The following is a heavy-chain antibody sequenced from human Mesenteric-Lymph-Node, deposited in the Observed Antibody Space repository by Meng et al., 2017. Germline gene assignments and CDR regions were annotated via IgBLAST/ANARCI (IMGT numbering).Heavy chain of an antibody. J-gene: IGHJ4*02. CDR1: GYTFTGYD. CDR2: ISPNSGGT. V-gene: IGHV1-2*06. D-gene: IGHD2-15*01. CDR3: VRADLGYCSGGYCYPYFDY. Sequence: ASVKVSCKASGYTFTGYDIHWVRQAPGHGLEWMGRISPNSGGTNYAQKFQGRVSMTRDTSIITAYMELGRLRSDDTAVYYCVRADLGYCSGGYCYPYFDYWGQGTLVTVSS.